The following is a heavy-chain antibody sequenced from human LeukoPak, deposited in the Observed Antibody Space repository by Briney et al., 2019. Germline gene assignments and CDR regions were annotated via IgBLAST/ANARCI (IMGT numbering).Heavy chain of an antibody. J-gene: IGHJ4*02. CDR3: ARDRLEGGETFDS. D-gene: IGHD1-1*01. Sequence: GGSLRLSCAGSGFSVSNYYMSWVRQAPGKGLEWVSSITGSSSYISYADSVKGRFTISRDNAENSLFLQMNSLRPEDTAVYFCARDRLEGGETFDSWGQGTLVTVSS. V-gene: IGHV3-21*01. CDR2: ITGSSSYI. CDR1: GFSVSNYY.